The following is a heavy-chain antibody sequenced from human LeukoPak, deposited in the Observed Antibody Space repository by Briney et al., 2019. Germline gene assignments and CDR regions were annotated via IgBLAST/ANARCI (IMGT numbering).Heavy chain of an antibody. CDR2: ISWNSGSI. CDR1: GFTFDDYA. D-gene: IGHD6-13*01. Sequence: GRSLRLSCAASGFTFDDYAMHCVRQAPGKGLEWVSGISWNSGSIGYADSVKGRFTISRDNAKNSLYLQMNSLRAEDTALYYCAKGSRSSRGSFDYWGQGTLVTVSS. CDR3: AKGSRSSRGSFDY. J-gene: IGHJ4*02. V-gene: IGHV3-9*01.